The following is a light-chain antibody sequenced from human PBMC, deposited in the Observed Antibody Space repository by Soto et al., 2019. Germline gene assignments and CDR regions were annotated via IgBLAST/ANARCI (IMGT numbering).Light chain of an antibody. Sequence: DIQMTQSPSSLSASVGDRVTITCRASQSISSYLAWYQQKPGKAPKLLIYAASTLQSGVPSRFSGSGSGIEFTLTISSLQSYDFATYYCQQYYSYSFGQGTRLEIK. CDR1: QSISSY. J-gene: IGKJ5*01. CDR3: QQYYSYS. V-gene: IGKV1-9*01. CDR2: AAS.